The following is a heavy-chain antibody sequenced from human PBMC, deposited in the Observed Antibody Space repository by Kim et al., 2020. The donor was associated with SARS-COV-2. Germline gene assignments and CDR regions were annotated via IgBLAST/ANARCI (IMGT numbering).Heavy chain of an antibody. V-gene: IGHV4-39*01. J-gene: IGHJ6*02. CDR3: ARQKCGGGSCFLYYFHVDG. Sequence: SETLSLTCSVSNGSISRTNVYWGWIRQSPRKWLEWIGSIYVSGSTFYNPSLKSRVTISVDTSKNQFSLKLTSLTAADTAVYYCARQKCGGGSCFLYYFHVDGWGQGTTVTVSS. CDR2: IYVSGST. D-gene: IGHD2-15*01. CDR1: NGSISRTNVY.